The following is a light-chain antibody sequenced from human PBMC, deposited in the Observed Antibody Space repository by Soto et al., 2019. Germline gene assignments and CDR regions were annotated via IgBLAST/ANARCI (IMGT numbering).Light chain of an antibody. V-gene: IGKV1-8*01. CDR2: AAS. CDR1: QGISSY. CDR3: QQYNSYRT. J-gene: IGKJ1*01. Sequence: AIRMTQSPSSFSASTGDRVTITCRASQGISSYLAWYQQKPGKAPKLLIYAASILESGVPSRFSGSGSGTEFTLTISSLQPDDFATYYCQQYNSYRTFGQGTKVDIK.